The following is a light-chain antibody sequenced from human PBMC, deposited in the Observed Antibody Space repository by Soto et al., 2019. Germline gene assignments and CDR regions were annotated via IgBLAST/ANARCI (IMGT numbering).Light chain of an antibody. J-gene: IGKJ2*01. V-gene: IGKV1-39*01. CDR1: QSISSY. Sequence: DIPMTQSPSSLSASVGDRVTITCRASQSISSYLNWYQQKPGKAPKLLIYAASSLQSGVPSRFSGSGSGTDFTLTISSLQPEDFATYYYQQSYSTPPDTFGQGTKLEIK. CDR2: AAS. CDR3: QQSYSTPPDT.